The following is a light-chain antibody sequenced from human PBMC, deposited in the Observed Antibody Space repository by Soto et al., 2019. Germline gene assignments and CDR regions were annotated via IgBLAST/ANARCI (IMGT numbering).Light chain of an antibody. Sequence: QSALTQPASVSGSPGQSITISCTGTSSDVGGYNFVSWYQHHPGKAPKPIIYDVSNRPSGVSNRFSGSKSGNTASLTISGLQAEDDADYYCSSYTPSISPFVFGTGTK. CDR2: DVS. CDR1: SSDVGGYNF. J-gene: IGLJ1*01. CDR3: SSYTPSISPFV. V-gene: IGLV2-14*03.